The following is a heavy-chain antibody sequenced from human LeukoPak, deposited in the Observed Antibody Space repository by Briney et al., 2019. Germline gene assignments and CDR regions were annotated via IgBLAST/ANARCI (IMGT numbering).Heavy chain of an antibody. CDR3: AKDGALYGGNTYFDY. CDR1: GFTSSSYG. J-gene: IGHJ4*02. D-gene: IGHD4-23*01. V-gene: IGHV3-30*02. Sequence: GGSPRLSCAVSGFTSSSYGMHWVRQAPGKGLEWVAFIRYDGSNKYYADPVKGRFAISRDNSKNTLYLQMSSLRAEDTAVYYCAKDGALYGGNTYFDYWGQGTLVTVSS. CDR2: IRYDGSNK.